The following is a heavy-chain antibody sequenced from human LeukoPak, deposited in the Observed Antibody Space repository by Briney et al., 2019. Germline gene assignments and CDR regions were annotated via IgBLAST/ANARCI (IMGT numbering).Heavy chain of an antibody. D-gene: IGHD6-19*01. V-gene: IGHV4-34*01. Sequence: PSETLSLTCGVSGVPFSNYYGSWVRQSPTQGLEWIGEINHSGYTNYNPSLKSRVTMSIDTSKNQFSLKLTSVTAADAGVYYCTRAVAGHPDWGQGTLVTVSS. J-gene: IGHJ4*02. CDR3: TRAVAGHPD. CDR2: INHSGYT. CDR1: GVPFSNYY.